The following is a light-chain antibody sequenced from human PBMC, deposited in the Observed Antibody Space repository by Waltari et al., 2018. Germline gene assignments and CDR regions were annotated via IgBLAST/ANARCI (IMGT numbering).Light chain of an antibody. Sequence: SYELTQPPSVSVSPVQTASITCSGDKSGDQYACWYQQKPGQSPVLVIYQDSKRPSGIPERFSGSNSGNTATLTISGTQAMDEADYYCQAWDSSTVVFGGGTKLTVL. CDR1: KSGDQY. CDR2: QDS. J-gene: IGLJ2*01. CDR3: QAWDSSTVV. V-gene: IGLV3-1*01.